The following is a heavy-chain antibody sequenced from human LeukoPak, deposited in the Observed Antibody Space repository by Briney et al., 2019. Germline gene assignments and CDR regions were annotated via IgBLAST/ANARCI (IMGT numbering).Heavy chain of an antibody. CDR1: GYSFSSYW. D-gene: IGHD2-21*02. Sequence: GESLKISCKGSGYSFSSYWISWVRQMPGKGLEWMGRIDPSDSYIKYSPSFQGHVTISADKSISTAYLQWSSLKASDTAMYYCARHSKWSLLPDYWGQGTLVTVSS. CDR2: IDPSDSYI. CDR3: ARHSKWSLLPDY. V-gene: IGHV5-10-1*01. J-gene: IGHJ4*02.